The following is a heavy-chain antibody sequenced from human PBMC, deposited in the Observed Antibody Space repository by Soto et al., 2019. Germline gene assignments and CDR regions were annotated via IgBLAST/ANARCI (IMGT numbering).Heavy chain of an antibody. CDR3: ARARLRAVYAFDI. D-gene: IGHD5-12*01. Sequence: SETLSLTCTVSGGSVSGGAYYWTWIRQRPGKGLEWIGYIYYSGSTYYSPSLKSRLSISLDTSKNQFSLRLSSVTAADTAMYYCARARLRAVYAFDIWGQGTMVTVSS. J-gene: IGHJ3*02. V-gene: IGHV4-31*03. CDR1: GGSVSGGAYY. CDR2: IYYSGST.